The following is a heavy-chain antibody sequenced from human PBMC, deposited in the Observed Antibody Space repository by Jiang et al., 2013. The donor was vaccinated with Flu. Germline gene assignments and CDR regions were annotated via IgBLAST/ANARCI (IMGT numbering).Heavy chain of an antibody. J-gene: IGHJ6*02. CDR1: GYSISSGYY. CDR2: IYHSGST. V-gene: IGHV4-38-2*01. CDR3: ASLPGYGYSVDYYNGMDV. Sequence: SGSGLVKPSETLSLTCAVSGYSISSGYYWGWIRQSPGKGLEWIGSIYHSGSTYYNPSLKSRVTISVDTSKNQFSLKLSSVTAADTAVHYCASLPGYGYSVDYYNGMDVWGQGTTVTVSS. D-gene: IGHD5-18*01.